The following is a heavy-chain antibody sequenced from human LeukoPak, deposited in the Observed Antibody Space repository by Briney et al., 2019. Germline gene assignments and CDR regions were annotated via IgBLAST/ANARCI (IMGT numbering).Heavy chain of an antibody. V-gene: IGHV4-34*01. J-gene: IGHJ4*02. CDR2: INHSGST. D-gene: IGHD3-22*01. Sequence: PGGPLRLSCAASGFTFSSYAMSWVRQAPGTGREWIGEINHSGSTNYNPPLKSRVTISVDTSKNQFSLKLSSVTAADTAVYYCARKRGYYDSSGYVFDYWGQGTLVTVSS. CDR3: ARKRGYYDSSGYVFDY. CDR1: GFTFSSYA.